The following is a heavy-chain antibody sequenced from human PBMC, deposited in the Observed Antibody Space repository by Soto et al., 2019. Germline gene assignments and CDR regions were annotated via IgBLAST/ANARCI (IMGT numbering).Heavy chain of an antibody. CDR1: GYTFTSYY. J-gene: IGHJ6*02. D-gene: IGHD6-19*01. CDR2: INPSGGST. V-gene: IGHV1-46*01. Sequence: QVQLVQSGAEVKKPGASVKVSCKASGYTFTSYYMHWVRQAPGQGLEWMGIINPSGGSTSYAQKCQGRVTMTRDTSTSTVYMELSSLRSEDTAVYYCAREVAGPLDYYYGMDVWGQGTTVTVSS. CDR3: AREVAGPLDYYYGMDV.